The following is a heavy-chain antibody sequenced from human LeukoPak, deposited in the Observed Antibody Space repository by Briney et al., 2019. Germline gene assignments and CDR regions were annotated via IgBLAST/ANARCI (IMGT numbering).Heavy chain of an antibody. V-gene: IGHV3-23*01. J-gene: IGHJ4*02. CDR3: AKVAEDIVLVPAAIPHFDC. CDR2: ISGSGGST. D-gene: IGHD2-2*02. Sequence: PGGSLRLSCAASGFTFSSYAMSWVRQAPGKGLEWVSAISGSGGSTYYADPVKGRFTISRDNSKNTLYLQMNSLRAEDAAVYYCAKVAEDIVLVPAAIPHFDCWGQGTLVTVSS. CDR1: GFTFSSYA.